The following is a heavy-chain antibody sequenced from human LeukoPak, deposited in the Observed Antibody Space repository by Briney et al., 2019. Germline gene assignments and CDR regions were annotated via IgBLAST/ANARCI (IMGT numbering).Heavy chain of an antibody. CDR1: GYTFTSFA. J-gene: IGHJ4*02. V-gene: IGHV1-18*01. CDR2: ISAYNGNT. CDR3: ARFEDGSSWPWPGLDY. D-gene: IGHD6-13*01. Sequence: GASVTVSCTASGYTFTSFAISWVRQAPGQGLEWMGWISAYNGNTNYAQKVQGRVTMTTDTSTSTAYMELRSLRSDDTAVYYCARFEDGSSWPWPGLDYWGQGTLVTVSS.